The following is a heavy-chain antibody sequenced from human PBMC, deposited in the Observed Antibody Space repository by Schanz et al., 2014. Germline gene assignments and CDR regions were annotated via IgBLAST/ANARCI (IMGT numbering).Heavy chain of an antibody. V-gene: IGHV3-23*04. J-gene: IGHJ4*02. D-gene: IGHD1-1*01. CDR1: GFTFGDYA. CDR3: AKIERNED. CDR2: INTGVNT. Sequence: VQLVESGGGVVQPGRSLRLSCAASGFTFGDYAMTWVRQAPGKGLEWVSAINTGVNTYYADSVRGRFTMSRDNAKNTLYLQMNSLRAEDTAVYFCAKIERNEDWGQGTLVTVAS.